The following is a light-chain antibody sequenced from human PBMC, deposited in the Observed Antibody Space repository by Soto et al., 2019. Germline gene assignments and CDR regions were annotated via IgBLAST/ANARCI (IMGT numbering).Light chain of an antibody. Sequence: DIQMTQSPFTLSASVGDRVTITCRASQSISSWLAWYQQKPGKAPKLLIFDASSLQSGVPSRFSGSGSGTEFTLTISNLQPDDFATYYCQQYNSYSRTFGQGTKVEIK. CDR1: QSISSW. CDR3: QQYNSYSRT. J-gene: IGKJ1*01. V-gene: IGKV1-5*01. CDR2: DAS.